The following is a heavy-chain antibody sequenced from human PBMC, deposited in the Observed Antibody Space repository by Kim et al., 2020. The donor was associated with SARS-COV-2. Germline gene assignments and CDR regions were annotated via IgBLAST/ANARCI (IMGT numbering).Heavy chain of an antibody. V-gene: IGHV3-9*01. J-gene: IGHJ6*03. D-gene: IGHD4-4*01. CDR2: XSWNSGSI. Sequence: GGSLRLSCAASGFTFRDYAMHWVRQAPGKGLEWVSGXSWNSGSIHYADSVKGRXXISRXXAKNSXXLQXXSLSXXDTXXXYCXXDKGXXTVXXXM. CDR3: XXDKGXXTVXXXM. CDR1: GFTFRDYA.